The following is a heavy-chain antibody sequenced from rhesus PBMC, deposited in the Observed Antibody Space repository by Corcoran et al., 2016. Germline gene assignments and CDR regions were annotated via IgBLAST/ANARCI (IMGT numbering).Heavy chain of an antibody. D-gene: IGHD6-25*01. V-gene: IGHV3S26*01. CDR2: ISESGGTI. CDR1: GFTFSSYV. Sequence: DVQLVESGGGLVKPGGSLRLSGGASGFTFSSYVMHWVGQAPGKGLEWVSVISESGGTIYYADSVKGRFHISRNNAKNSLFLHMNSLRAEDTAVYYCTSSGIAAAANFDYWGQGVLVTVSS. CDR3: TSSGIAAAANFDY. J-gene: IGHJ4*01.